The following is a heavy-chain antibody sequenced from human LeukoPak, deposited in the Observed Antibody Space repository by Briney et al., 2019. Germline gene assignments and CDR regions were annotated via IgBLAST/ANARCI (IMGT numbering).Heavy chain of an antibody. CDR2: IYHSGST. CDR1: GGSFSGYY. V-gene: IGHV4-34*01. D-gene: IGHD2-15*01. Sequence: SETLSLTCAVYGGSFSGYYWSWIRQPPGKGLEWIGQIYHSGSTNYNPSLKSRVTISVDTSKNQFSLKLSSVTAADTAVYYCARGRVARSPFFDYWGQGILVTVSS. CDR3: ARGRVARSPFFDY. J-gene: IGHJ4*02.